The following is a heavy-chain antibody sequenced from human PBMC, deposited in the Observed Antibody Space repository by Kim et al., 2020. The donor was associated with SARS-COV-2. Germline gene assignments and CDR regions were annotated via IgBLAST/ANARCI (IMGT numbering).Heavy chain of an antibody. V-gene: IGHV3-23*01. CDR1: GFTFSRYA. CDR3: AKDLGSDYGYQLGY. D-gene: IGHD4-17*01. CDR2: ISGSGGRT. J-gene: IGHJ4*02. Sequence: GGSLRLSCAASGFTFSRYAMTWVRQAPGKGLEWVSAISGSGGRTYYADSVKGRFTISRDQSRDTVSLQMNSLRADDTALYYCAKDLGSDYGYQLGYWGQGTLVTVSS.